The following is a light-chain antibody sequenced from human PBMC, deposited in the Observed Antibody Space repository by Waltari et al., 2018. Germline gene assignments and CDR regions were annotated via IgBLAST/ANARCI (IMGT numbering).Light chain of an antibody. Sequence: QSALTQPASVSGSPGQSITLSCTGTRSDVGSYNLVPWFQQHPGKAPRLMIYELSKRPSGVSNRFSGSKSGNTASLTISGLQADDEADYYCCSYAGSYTLLFGGGTKLTVL. V-gene: IGLV2-23*02. J-gene: IGLJ2*01. CDR3: CSYAGSYTLL. CDR2: ELS. CDR1: RSDVGSYNL.